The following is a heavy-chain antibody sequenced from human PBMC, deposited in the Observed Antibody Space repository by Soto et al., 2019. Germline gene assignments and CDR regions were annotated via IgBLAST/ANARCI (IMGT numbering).Heavy chain of an antibody. Sequence: QVQLVESGGGLVKPGGSLRLSCAVSGFTFSDYYMTWIRQAPGKGLEWVSYISSSTSHTNYADSVKGRFTISRDNAKNSLYLQMNCLRAEDTAVYYCARGRGAAADYFDFWGQGTLVTVSS. D-gene: IGHD6-13*01. CDR2: ISSSTSHT. CDR1: GFTFSDYY. CDR3: ARGRGAAADYFDF. J-gene: IGHJ4*02. V-gene: IGHV3-11*05.